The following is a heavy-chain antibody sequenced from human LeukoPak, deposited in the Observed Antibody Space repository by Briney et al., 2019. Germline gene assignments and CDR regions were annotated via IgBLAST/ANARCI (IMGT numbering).Heavy chain of an antibody. J-gene: IGHJ5*02. V-gene: IGHV4-39*01. D-gene: IGHD6-6*01. Sequence: SETLSLTCTVSGGSISSSSYYWGWIRQPPGKGLEWIGSIYYSGSTYYNPSLKSRVTISVDTSKNQFSLELSSVTAADTAVYYCARREGYSSSSGDNWFDPWGQGTLVTVSS. CDR3: ARREGYSSSSGDNWFDP. CDR1: GGSISSSSYY. CDR2: IYYSGST.